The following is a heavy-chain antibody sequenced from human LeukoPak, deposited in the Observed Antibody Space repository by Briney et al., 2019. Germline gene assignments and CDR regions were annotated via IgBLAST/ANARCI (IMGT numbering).Heavy chain of an antibody. J-gene: IGHJ6*03. D-gene: IGHD3-9*01. CDR2: IHWNGDTT. CDR3: ARGLRYYYYYYMDV. V-gene: IGHV3-20*04. CDR1: GFTFDDYG. Sequence: GGSLRLSCAASGFTFDDYGMNWVRQAPGKGLEWISGIHWNGDTTNYAASVEGRSTISRDNAKNSLYLQMNSLRAEDTALYYCARGLRYYYYYYMDVWGKGTTVTVSS.